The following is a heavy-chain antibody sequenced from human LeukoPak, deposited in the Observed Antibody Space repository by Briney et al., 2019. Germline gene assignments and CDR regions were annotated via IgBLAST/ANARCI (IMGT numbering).Heavy chain of an antibody. Sequence: TGGSLRLSCAASGFTFSSYWMHWVRQAPGKGLVWVSRINSDGSSTSYADSVKGRFTISRDNAKNTLYLQMNSLRAEDTAVYYCATKNPYYYGSGNPYYMDVWGKGTTVTVSS. CDR1: GFTFSSYW. CDR2: INSDGSST. D-gene: IGHD3-10*01. CDR3: ATKNPYYYGSGNPYYMDV. V-gene: IGHV3-74*01. J-gene: IGHJ6*03.